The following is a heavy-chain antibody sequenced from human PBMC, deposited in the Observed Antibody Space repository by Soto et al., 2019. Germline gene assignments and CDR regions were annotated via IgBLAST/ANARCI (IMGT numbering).Heavy chain of an antibody. V-gene: IGHV3-53*01. CDR1: GFTVSSNY. D-gene: IGHD2-15*01. CDR2: IYSGGST. CDR3: ARVPTSRGGNH. J-gene: IGHJ5*02. Sequence: GGSLRLSCAASGFTVSSNYMSWVRQAPGKGLEWVSVIYSGGSTYYADSVKGRFTISRDNSKNTLYLQMNSLRAEDTAVYYCARVPTSRGGNHWGQGTLVTVSS.